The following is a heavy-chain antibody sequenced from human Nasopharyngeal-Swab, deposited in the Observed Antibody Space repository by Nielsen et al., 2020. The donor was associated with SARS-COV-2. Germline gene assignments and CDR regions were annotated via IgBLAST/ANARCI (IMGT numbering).Heavy chain of an antibody. CDR2: ISYDGNKK. V-gene: IGHV3-30-3*02. D-gene: IGHD1-1*01. CDR3: ANDRYSQLSGGYYYYDMDV. J-gene: IGHJ6*03. Sequence: WGSLRLSCAASGFTFSSYAMHWVRQAPGKGLEWVAVISYDGNKKHDADSVKGRFTISRDNPKNTLYLQMNSLRAENSAVYYCANDRYSQLSGGYYYYDMDVWGNGTTVTVSS. CDR1: GFTFSSYA.